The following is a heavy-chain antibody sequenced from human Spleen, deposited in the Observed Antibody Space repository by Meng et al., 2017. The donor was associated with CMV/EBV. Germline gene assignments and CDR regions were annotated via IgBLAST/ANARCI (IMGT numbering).Heavy chain of an antibody. CDR1: GYTFTSYY. Sequence: ASVKVSCKASGYTFTSYYMHWVRQAPGQGLEWMGIINPSGGSTSYAQKFQGRVTMTSDKSTSTGYMGLSSLRSEDTAVYYGSRDPTTTTAPYYFDYWGQGTLVTVSS. CDR2: INPSGGST. CDR3: SRDPTTTTAPYYFDY. D-gene: IGHD4-17*01. V-gene: IGHV1-46*01. J-gene: IGHJ4*02.